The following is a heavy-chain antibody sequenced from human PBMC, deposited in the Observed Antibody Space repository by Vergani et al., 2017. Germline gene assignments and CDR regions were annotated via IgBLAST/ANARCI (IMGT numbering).Heavy chain of an antibody. D-gene: IGHD3/OR15-3a*01. CDR2: VSYSDAT. V-gene: IGHV4-39*01. CDR3: AKQIYEFWNGYSYYYHYYMDV. J-gene: IGHJ6*03. CDR1: GGSVDSRKHY. Sequence: QVLLQESGPGLVKPSETLSLTCTVSGGSVDSRKHYWGWIRQPPGKGLEWIGTVSYSDATYYTPSLKNRVKVSLNTSENQFSLQMSSVTAADTAVYYCAKQIYEFWNGYSYYYHYYMDVWGKGTTVTVSS.